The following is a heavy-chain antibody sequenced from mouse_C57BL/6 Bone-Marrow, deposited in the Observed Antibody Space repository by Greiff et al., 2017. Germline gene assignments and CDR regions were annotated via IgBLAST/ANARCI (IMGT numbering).Heavy chain of an antibody. V-gene: IGHV14-4*01. Sequence: EVQPQQSGAELVGPGAPARLSCTPSGFNFKDDYRHWVKQRPEQGLEWIGWIDPENGVTEYASKFQGKATITVDTSSNTAYLQLSSLTSEDTAVYYCTRIAYWGQGTLVTVSA. J-gene: IGHJ3*01. CDR1: GFNFKDDY. CDR2: IDPENGVT. CDR3: TRIAY.